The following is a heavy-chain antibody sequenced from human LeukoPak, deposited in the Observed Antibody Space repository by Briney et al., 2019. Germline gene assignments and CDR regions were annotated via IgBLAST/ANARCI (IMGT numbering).Heavy chain of an antibody. CDR2: IKQDGSEK. Sequence: GGSLRLSCAASGFTFSSYWMSWVRQAPGKGLEWVANIKQDGSEKYYVDSVKGRFTISRDNSKNTLYLQMGSLRAEDMAVYYCAKDADVWGSYRSPPNDYWGQGTLVTVSS. J-gene: IGHJ4*02. CDR3: AKDADVWGSYRSPPNDY. V-gene: IGHV3-7*01. D-gene: IGHD3-16*02. CDR1: GFTFSSYW.